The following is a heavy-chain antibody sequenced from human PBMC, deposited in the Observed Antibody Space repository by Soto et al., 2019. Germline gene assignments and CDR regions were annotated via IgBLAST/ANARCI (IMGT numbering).Heavy chain of an antibody. D-gene: IGHD1-1*01. CDR1: GFSLSTTRVG. Sequence: QITLKESGPTLVKPTQTLTLTCTFSGFSLSTTRVGVGWIRQPPGEALEWLALLYWDDDKLYSPSLKRRLTITKDTSKNQVVLTLTNMDPLDTATYYCAHSTTSGMRSYFDSWGQGTLVTVSS. V-gene: IGHV2-5*02. CDR3: AHSTTSGMRSYFDS. J-gene: IGHJ4*02. CDR2: LYWDDDK.